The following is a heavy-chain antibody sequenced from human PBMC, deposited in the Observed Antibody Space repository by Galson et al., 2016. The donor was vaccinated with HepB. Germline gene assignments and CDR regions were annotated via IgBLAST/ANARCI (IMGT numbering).Heavy chain of an antibody. CDR3: AKDEGFYNGMDF. V-gene: IGHV4-59*01. CDR2: IYYSEST. D-gene: IGHD2-2*02. CDR1: GGSISSYY. Sequence: SETLSLTCTVSGGSISSYYWSWIRQPPGKGLKWIGYIYYSESTNYNPSLKGRVTISLDRSKNQFSLRLNSVIAADTAVYYCAKDEGFYNGMDFWGQGTTVTVSS. J-gene: IGHJ6*02.